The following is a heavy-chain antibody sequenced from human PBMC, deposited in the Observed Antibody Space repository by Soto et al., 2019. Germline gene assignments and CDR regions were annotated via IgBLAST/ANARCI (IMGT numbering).Heavy chain of an antibody. CDR1: GFTFSSYA. J-gene: IGHJ4*02. Sequence: EVQLLESGGGLVQPGGSLRLSCAASGFTFSSYAMSWVRQAPGKGLEWVSAISGSGGSTYYADSVKGRFTISRDNSKNTLYLQMNSLRAEDTAVYYCAKNKNSSPGGAYSFDYWGQGTLVTVSS. CDR2: ISGSGGST. D-gene: IGHD6-13*01. V-gene: IGHV3-23*01. CDR3: AKNKNSSPGGAYSFDY.